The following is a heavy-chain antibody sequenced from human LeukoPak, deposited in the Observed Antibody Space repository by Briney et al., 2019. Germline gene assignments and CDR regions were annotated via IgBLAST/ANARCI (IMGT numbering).Heavy chain of an antibody. J-gene: IGHJ4*02. CDR1: GFTFSDFA. D-gene: IGHD6-13*01. Sequence: PGGSLRLSCAASGFTFSDFAMSWVRQAPGKGLEWVSTISGRGGGTSSADSVKGRFTISRDNSKSKLYLQMDRLRAEDTAIYYCASQTTSSWSQFDYWGQGTLVTASS. CDR2: ISGRGGGT. CDR3: ASQTTSSWSQFDY. V-gene: IGHV3-23*01.